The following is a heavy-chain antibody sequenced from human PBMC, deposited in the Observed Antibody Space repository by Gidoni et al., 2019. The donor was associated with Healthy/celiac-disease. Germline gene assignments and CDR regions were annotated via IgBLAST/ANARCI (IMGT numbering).Heavy chain of an antibody. CDR1: GFPFSSYA. CDR3: ANYMADYYYYGMDV. J-gene: IGHJ6*02. CDR2: ISGSGGRT. Sequence: EVQLLESGGGLVQPGGSLRLSCAASGFPFSSYAMSWVRQAPGKGLEWVSAISGSGGRTYYADSVKGRFTISRDNSKNTLYLQMNSLRAEDTAVYYCANYMADYYYYGMDVWGQGTTVTVSS. V-gene: IGHV3-23*01. D-gene: IGHD4-4*01.